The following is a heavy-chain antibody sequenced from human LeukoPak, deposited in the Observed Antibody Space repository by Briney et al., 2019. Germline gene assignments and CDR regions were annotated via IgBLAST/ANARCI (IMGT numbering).Heavy chain of an antibody. CDR3: AKAYYYDSSGYPYWYFDL. CDR2: ISWNSGSI. J-gene: IGHJ2*01. V-gene: IGHV3-9*01. CDR1: GFTFDDYA. Sequence: GRSLRLSCAASGFTFDDYAMHWVRQAPGKGLEWVSGISWNSGSIGYADSVKGRFTISRDNAKNSLYLQMNSLRAEDTALYYCAKAYYYDSSGYPYWYFDLWGRGTLVTVSS. D-gene: IGHD3-22*01.